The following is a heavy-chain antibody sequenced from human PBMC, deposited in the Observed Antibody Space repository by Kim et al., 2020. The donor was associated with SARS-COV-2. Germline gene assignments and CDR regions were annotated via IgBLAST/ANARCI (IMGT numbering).Heavy chain of an antibody. J-gene: IGHJ4*02. D-gene: IGHD3-10*01. CDR3: ARVPLGISMVRGVIYYFDY. CDR2: IKQDGSEK. Sequence: GGSLRLSCAASGFTFSNYWMSWVRQAPGKGLEWVANIKQDGSEKYYVDSVKGRFTISRDNAKNSLYLQMNSLRAEDTAVYYCARVPLGISMVRGVIYYFDYWGQGTLVTVSS. CDR1: GFTFSNYW. V-gene: IGHV3-7*01.